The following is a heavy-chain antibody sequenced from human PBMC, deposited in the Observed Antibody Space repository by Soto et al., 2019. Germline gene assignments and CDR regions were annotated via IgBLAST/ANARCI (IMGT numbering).Heavy chain of an antibody. D-gene: IGHD3-16*01. CDR3: ARDLHDYVSFRFDP. V-gene: IGHV3-21*01. Sequence: EVQLVESGGGLVKPGGSLRLSCAASGFTFSNYSMNWVRQAPGKGLEWVSSISTSSGYRYYADSVKGRFTISRDNAKKSLYRQMNSLGAEDTAVYYCARDLHDYVSFRFDPWGQGTLVTVSS. J-gene: IGHJ5*02. CDR2: ISTSSGYR. CDR1: GFTFSNYS.